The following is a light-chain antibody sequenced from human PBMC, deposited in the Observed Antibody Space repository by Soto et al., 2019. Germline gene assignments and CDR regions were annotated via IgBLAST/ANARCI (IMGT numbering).Light chain of an antibody. V-gene: IGKV3-15*01. CDR1: QTISSN. Sequence: EIVMTQSPATLSVSPGERATLSCRASQTISSNLAWYQQKPGQAPRLLIHVASTRAAGVPARFSGSGYGTEFTLTTTSLQSEDFAVYYCQTYHNWPPQYTFGQGTQLQIK. J-gene: IGKJ2*01. CDR2: VAS. CDR3: QTYHNWPPQYT.